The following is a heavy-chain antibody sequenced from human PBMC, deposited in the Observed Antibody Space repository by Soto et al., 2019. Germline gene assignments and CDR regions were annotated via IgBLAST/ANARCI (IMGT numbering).Heavy chain of an antibody. J-gene: IGHJ5*01. D-gene: IGHD6-19*01. CDR3: ASSVLP. Sequence: QVQLQESGPGLVKPSQTLSLTCTVSGGSISSGGYYWSWIRQHPGKGLEWIGYIYYSGSTYYNPSLXAXXTVEIDTSENQFSLELSSWTAADAGVYYWASSVLPWRQGTLVAVSS. V-gene: IGHV4-31*01. CDR2: IYYSGST. CDR1: GGSISSGGYY.